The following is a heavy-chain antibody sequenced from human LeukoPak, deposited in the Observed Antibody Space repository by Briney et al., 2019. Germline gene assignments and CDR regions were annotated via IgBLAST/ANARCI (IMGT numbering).Heavy chain of an antibody. V-gene: IGHV3-23*01. J-gene: IGHJ4*02. CDR2: ISGSGPST. CDR3: ARLPTFYYDSSHYHYDY. Sequence: GGSLRLSCAASGFTFSSYAMHWVRQAPGKGLEWASSISGSGPSTDYADSVKGRFTISRDKAKNTLYLQMNSLRAEDTAVYYCARLPTFYYDSSHYHYDYWGQGTLVTVSS. CDR1: GFTFSSYA. D-gene: IGHD3-22*01.